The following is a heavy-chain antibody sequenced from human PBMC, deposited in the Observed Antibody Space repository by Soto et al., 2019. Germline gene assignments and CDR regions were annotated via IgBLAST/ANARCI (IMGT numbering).Heavy chain of an antibody. CDR3: ARSPIMSIAAAGGVGYYGSDV. D-gene: IGHD6-13*01. CDR2: INPNSGGT. V-gene: IGHV1-2*02. J-gene: IGHJ6*02. CDR1: GYTFTGYY. Sequence: ASVKFSCKSSGYTFTGYYMHWVRQAPGQGLEWMGWINPNSGGTNYAQKFQGRVTMTRDTSISTAYMELSRLRSDDTAVYYCARSPIMSIAAAGGVGYYGSDVWGQGHTGTVYS.